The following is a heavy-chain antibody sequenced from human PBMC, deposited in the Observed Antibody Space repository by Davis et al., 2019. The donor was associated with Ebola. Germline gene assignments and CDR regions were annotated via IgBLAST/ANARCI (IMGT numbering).Heavy chain of an antibody. CDR2: ISSSSSTI. V-gene: IGHV3-11*04. J-gene: IGHJ4*02. Sequence: PGGSLRLSCAASGFTFSDYYMSWIRQAPGKGLEWVSYISSSSSTIYYADSVKGRFTISRDNAKNSLYLQMNSLRDEDTAVYYCARGGYSSSWYYFDYWGQGTLVTVSS. CDR3: ARGGYSSSWYYFDY. D-gene: IGHD6-13*01. CDR1: GFTFSDYY.